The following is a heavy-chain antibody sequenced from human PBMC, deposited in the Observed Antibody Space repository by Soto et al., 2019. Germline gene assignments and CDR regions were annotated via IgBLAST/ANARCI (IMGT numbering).Heavy chain of an antibody. Sequence: QVQLVQSGAEVKKPGASVKVSCKASGYTFTSYDINWVRQATGQGLEWMGWMNPNSANTGYAQKFXXSVTMTRNTSISTAYLELSSLSSEDTAVYYCAGEGVRGMDVWGQGTTVTVSS. V-gene: IGHV1-8*01. CDR3: AGEGVRGMDV. CDR2: MNPNSANT. J-gene: IGHJ6*02. D-gene: IGHD3-16*01. CDR1: GYTFTSYD.